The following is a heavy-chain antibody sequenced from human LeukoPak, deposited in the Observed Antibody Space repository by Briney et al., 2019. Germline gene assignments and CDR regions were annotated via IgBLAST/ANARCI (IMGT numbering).Heavy chain of an antibody. V-gene: IGHV3-23*01. J-gene: IGHJ2*01. D-gene: IGHD2/OR15-2a*01. CDR1: GFSLRSYA. CDR2: ISASSNYK. Sequence: GGSLRLSCVASGFSLRSYALSWVRQAPGKGLEWVSEISASSNYKYCADSVKGRFTISRDNSQNTFFLQMNSLGAEDTALYYCVRGQRSCNSATCHLWYFDLWGRGTLVSVSS. CDR3: VRGQRSCNSATCHLWYFDL.